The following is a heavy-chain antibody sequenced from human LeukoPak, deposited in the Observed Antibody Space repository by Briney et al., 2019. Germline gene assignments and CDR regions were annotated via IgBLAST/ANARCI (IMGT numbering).Heavy chain of an antibody. CDR3: AKPSAGIAAAGTAGIFDY. CDR1: GFTFSSYA. J-gene: IGHJ4*02. D-gene: IGHD6-13*01. Sequence: HPGGSLRLSCAASGFTFSSYAMSWVRQAPGKGLEWVSAISGSGGSTYYADSVKGRFTISRDNSKNTLYLQMNSLRAEDTAVYYCAKPSAGIAAAGTAGIFDYWGQGTLVTVSS. CDR2: ISGSGGST. V-gene: IGHV3-23*01.